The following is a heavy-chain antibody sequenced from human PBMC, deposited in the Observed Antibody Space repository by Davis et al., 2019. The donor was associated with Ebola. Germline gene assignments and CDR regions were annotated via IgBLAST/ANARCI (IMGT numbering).Heavy chain of an antibody. CDR3: TKNGERGVDY. J-gene: IGHJ4*02. CDR1: GFTFSGSA. Sequence: ESLKISCAASGFTFSGSAMHWVRQASGKGLEWVGRIRSKANSYATAYAASVKGRFTISRDDSKNTAYLQMNSLKTEDTAVYYCTKNGERGVDYWGQGTLVTVSS. V-gene: IGHV3-73*01. CDR2: IRSKANSYAT. D-gene: IGHD3-10*01.